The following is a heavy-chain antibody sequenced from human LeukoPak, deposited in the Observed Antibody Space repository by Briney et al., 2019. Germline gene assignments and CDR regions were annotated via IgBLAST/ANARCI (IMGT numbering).Heavy chain of an antibody. Sequence: GGSLRLSCAASGFTFSSYAMSWVRQAPGKGLEWVSAISGSGGSTYYADSVKGRFTISRDNSKNTLYLQMNSLRAEDTALYYCAKNYDFWSAYLNYWGQGTLVTVSS. CDR3: AKNYDFWSAYLNY. D-gene: IGHD3-3*01. J-gene: IGHJ4*02. CDR1: GFTFSSYA. V-gene: IGHV3-23*01. CDR2: ISGSGGST.